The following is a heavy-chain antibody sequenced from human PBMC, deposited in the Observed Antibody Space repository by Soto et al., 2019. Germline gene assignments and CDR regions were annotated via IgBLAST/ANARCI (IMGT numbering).Heavy chain of an antibody. V-gene: IGHV4-59*01. D-gene: IGHD3-3*01. Sequence: PSETLSLTCTVSGGSISSYYWSWIRQPPGKGLEWIGYIYYSGSTNYNPSLKSRVTISVDTSKNQFSLKLSSVTAADTAVYYCARTTYYDFWSGYRNWFDPWGQGTLVTVSS. CDR3: ARTTYYDFWSGYRNWFDP. CDR1: GGSISSYY. J-gene: IGHJ5*02. CDR2: IYYSGST.